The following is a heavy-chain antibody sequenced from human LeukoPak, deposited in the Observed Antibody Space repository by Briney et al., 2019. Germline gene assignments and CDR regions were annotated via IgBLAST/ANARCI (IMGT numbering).Heavy chain of an antibody. Sequence: GASVKVSCKASGYTFTSYGISWVRQAPGQGLEWMGWISAYNGNTNYAQKLQGRVTMTTDTSTSTAYMELRSLRSDDTAVYYCARDQGYSSSWYSAFRAHYEDYYYYYGMDVWGQGTTVTVSS. J-gene: IGHJ6*02. V-gene: IGHV1-18*01. CDR3: ARDQGYSSSWYSAFRAHYEDYYYYYGMDV. D-gene: IGHD6-13*01. CDR2: ISAYNGNT. CDR1: GYTFTSYG.